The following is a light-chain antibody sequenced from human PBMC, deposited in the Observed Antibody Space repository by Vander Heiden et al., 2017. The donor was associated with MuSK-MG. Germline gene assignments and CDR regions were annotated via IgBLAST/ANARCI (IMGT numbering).Light chain of an antibody. CDR2: QDS. CDR1: KLGDKY. V-gene: IGLV3-1*01. Sequence: SYELTQPPSVSVSPGQTASITCSGDKLGDKYACWYQQKPGQSPVLVIYQDSKRPSGIPERFSGSNSGNTATLTISGTQAMDEADYYCQAWDSSPRFGGGTKLTGL. J-gene: IGLJ3*02. CDR3: QAWDSSPR.